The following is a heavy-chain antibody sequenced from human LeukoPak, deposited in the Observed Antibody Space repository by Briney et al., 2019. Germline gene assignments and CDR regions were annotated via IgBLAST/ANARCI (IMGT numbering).Heavy chain of an antibody. CDR2: IGTAGDT. V-gene: IGHV3-13*04. D-gene: IGHD3-10*01. CDR1: GFTFSSYD. J-gene: IGHJ3*02. Sequence: PAGSLTLSCAASGFTFSSYDMHWVRQGTGKGLEWVSAIGTAGDTYYPGSVKGRFTTSRENAKNSLYLQMNSLRVGDTAVYYCARGRGWGAFDIWGEGTVVTVSS. CDR3: ARGRGWGAFDI.